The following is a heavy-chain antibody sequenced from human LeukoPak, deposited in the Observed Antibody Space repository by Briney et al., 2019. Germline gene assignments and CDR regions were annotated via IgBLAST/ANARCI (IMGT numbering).Heavy chain of an antibody. CDR2: ISSSSSTI. CDR1: GFTFSSYS. CDR3: AREGARTTTVGATIGYVDY. D-gene: IGHD1-26*01. J-gene: IGHJ4*02. Sequence: PGGSLRLSCAASGFTFSSYSMNWVRQAPGKGLEWVSYISSSSSTIYYADSVKGRFTISRDNAKNSLYLQMNSLRAEDTAVYYCAREGARTTTVGATIGYVDYWGQGTLVTVSS. V-gene: IGHV3-48*01.